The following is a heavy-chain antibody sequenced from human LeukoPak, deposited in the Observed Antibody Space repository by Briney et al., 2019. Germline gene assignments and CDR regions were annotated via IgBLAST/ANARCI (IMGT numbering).Heavy chain of an antibody. V-gene: IGHV4-39*07. CDR3: ARSQKYSSGWYGLGFSGGYYMDV. CDR1: GGSISSRSYY. J-gene: IGHJ6*03. D-gene: IGHD6-19*01. CDR2: IYYSGST. Sequence: KPSETLSLTCTVSGGSISSRSYYWGWIRQPPGKGLEWIGSIYYSGSTYYNPSLKSRVTISVDTSKNQFSLKLSSVTAADTAVYYCARSQKYSSGWYGLGFSGGYYMDVWGKGTTVTVSS.